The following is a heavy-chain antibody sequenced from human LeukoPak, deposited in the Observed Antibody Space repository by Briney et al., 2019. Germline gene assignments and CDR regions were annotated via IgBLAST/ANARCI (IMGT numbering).Heavy chain of an antibody. Sequence: GGSLRLSCAASGFTFSSYEMNWVRQAPGKGLKWVSYISSSGSTIYYADSVKGRFTISRDNAKNSLYLQMNSLRAEDTAVYYCARDSQADYYDSSGYYYDFDYWGQGTLVTVSS. CDR2: ISSSGSTI. D-gene: IGHD3-22*01. J-gene: IGHJ4*02. CDR1: GFTFSSYE. CDR3: ARDSQADYYDSSGYYYDFDY. V-gene: IGHV3-48*03.